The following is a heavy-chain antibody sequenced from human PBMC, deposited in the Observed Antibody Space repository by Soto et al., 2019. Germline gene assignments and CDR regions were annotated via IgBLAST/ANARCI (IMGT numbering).Heavy chain of an antibody. D-gene: IGHD3-22*01. CDR3: ARDAGSGDHDSGYHYAFDY. J-gene: IGHJ4*02. Sequence: LKISCAASGFTFSDYYMSWIRQAPGKGLEWVSYFSNSGSTMFYADSVKGRFTISRDNAKNSVYLHMHSLRAEDTAVYYCARDAGSGDHDSGYHYAFDYWGQGTLVTVSS. CDR2: FSNSGSTM. CDR1: GFTFSDYY. V-gene: IGHV3-11*01.